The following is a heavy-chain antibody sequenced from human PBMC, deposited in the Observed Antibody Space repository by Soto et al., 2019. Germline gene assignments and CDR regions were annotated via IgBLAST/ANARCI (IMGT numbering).Heavy chain of an antibody. Sequence: PGGSLRLSCAASGFTFSSYAMHWVRQAPGKGLEWVAVISYDGSNKYYADSVKGRFTISRDNSKNTLYLQMNSLRAEDTAVYYCARVYDSSGYYYGGFDSWGQGTPVTVSS. CDR3: ARVYDSSGYYYGGFDS. D-gene: IGHD3-22*01. CDR2: ISYDGSNK. V-gene: IGHV3-30-3*01. CDR1: GFTFSSYA. J-gene: IGHJ4*02.